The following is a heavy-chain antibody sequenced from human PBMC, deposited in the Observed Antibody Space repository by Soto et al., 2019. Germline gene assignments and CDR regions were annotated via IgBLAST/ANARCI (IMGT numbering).Heavy chain of an antibody. Sequence: ASVKGSCKASGYTLTSYGISWVRQAPGQGLEWMGWISAYNGNTNYAQKLQGRVTMTTDTSTSTAYMELRSLRSDDTAVYYCAKTIAAAVPNWFDPWGQGTLVTVSS. CDR2: ISAYNGNT. D-gene: IGHD6-13*01. J-gene: IGHJ5*02. CDR1: GYTLTSYG. CDR3: AKTIAAAVPNWFDP. V-gene: IGHV1-18*01.